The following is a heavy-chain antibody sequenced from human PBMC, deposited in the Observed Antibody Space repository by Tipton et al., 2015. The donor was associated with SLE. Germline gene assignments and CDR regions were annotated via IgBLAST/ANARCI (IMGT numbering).Heavy chain of an antibody. CDR1: GGSISRHY. CDR3: AKNWGVYFDY. J-gene: IGHJ4*02. Sequence: LRLSCTVSGGSISRHYWSWIRQPPGKGLEWIGHIYYSGSTNYNPSLKSRVTISVDTSKNQFSLKLSSVTAADTALYYCAKNWGVYFDYWVQGILVPVSS. V-gene: IGHV4-59*11. D-gene: IGHD7-27*01. CDR2: IYYSGST.